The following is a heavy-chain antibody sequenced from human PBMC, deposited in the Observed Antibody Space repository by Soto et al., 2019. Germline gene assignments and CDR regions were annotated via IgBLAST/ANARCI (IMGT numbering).Heavy chain of an antibody. Sequence: GESLKISCKASDYSFTNYWIAWVRQMPGQGLELMGIIYPGDSDTRYSPSFQGQVTISADKSISTAYLQWSSLKASDTAIYYCARGGVVARTFDYWGQGTLVTVS. D-gene: IGHD2-15*01. J-gene: IGHJ4*02. CDR2: IYPGDSDT. CDR3: ARGGVVARTFDY. V-gene: IGHV5-51*01. CDR1: DYSFTNYW.